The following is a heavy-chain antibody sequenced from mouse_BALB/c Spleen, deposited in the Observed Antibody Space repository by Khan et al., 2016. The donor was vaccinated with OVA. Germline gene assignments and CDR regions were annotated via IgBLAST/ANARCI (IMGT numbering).Heavy chain of an antibody. V-gene: IGHV2-6-7*01. D-gene: IGHD2-10*01. CDR1: GFSLTGYG. CDR3: ARAYYGNYREAMDY. CDR2: IWGDGST. Sequence: VQLQESGPGLVAPSQSLSITCTVSGFSLTGYGVNWVRQPPGKGLEWLGMIWGDGSTDYNSALKSRRNLSKDNPKSQVFLKMNSLQTDDTARYYCARAYYGNYREAMDYWGHGTSGTVSS. J-gene: IGHJ4*01.